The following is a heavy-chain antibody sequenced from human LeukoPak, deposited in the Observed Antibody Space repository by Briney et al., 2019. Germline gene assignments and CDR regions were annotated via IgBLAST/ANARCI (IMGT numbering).Heavy chain of an antibody. J-gene: IGHJ3*02. D-gene: IGHD3-3*01. V-gene: IGHV3-48*01. CDR1: GFTFSSYS. CDR2: ISSSSSTI. CDR3: ARLYYDFWSGSAFDI. Sequence: PGGSLRLSCAASGFTFSSYSMKWVRQAPGKGLEWVSYISSSSSTIYYADSVKGRFTISRDNAKNSLYLQMNSLRAEDTAVYYCARLYYDFWSGSAFDIWGQGTMVTVSS.